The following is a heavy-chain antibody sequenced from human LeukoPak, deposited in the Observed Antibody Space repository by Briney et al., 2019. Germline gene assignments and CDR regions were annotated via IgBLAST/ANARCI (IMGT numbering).Heavy chain of an antibody. J-gene: IGHJ4*02. CDR1: RFTFSSYW. D-gene: IGHD2-2*01. Sequence: GGSLRLSCAASRFTFSSYWMSWVRQAPGKGLEWVANIKQDGSEKYYVDSVKGRFTISRDNAKNSLYLQMNSLRAEDTAVYYCARDVSEYCSSTSCSNPFDYWGQGTLVTVSS. CDR3: ARDVSEYCSSTSCSNPFDY. CDR2: IKQDGSEK. V-gene: IGHV3-7*01.